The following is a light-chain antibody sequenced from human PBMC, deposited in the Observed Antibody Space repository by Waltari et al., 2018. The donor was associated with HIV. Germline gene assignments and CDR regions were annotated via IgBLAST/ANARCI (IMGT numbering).Light chain of an antibody. CDR2: EVS. V-gene: IGLV2-23*02. Sequence: QSALTQPASVSGSPGQSITISCTGTSRDVGCYNLVSWYQQHPGKAPKLMIYEVSKRPSGVSNRFSGSKSGNTASLTISGLQAEDEADYYCCAYAGSTTYVIFGGGTKLTVL. CDR3: CAYAGSTTYVI. CDR1: SRDVGCYNL. J-gene: IGLJ2*01.